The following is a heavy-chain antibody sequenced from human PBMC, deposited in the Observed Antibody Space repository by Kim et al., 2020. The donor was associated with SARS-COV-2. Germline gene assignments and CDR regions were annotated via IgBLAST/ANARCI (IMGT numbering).Heavy chain of an antibody. Sequence: AQKLQGRVTMTTDTSTSTAYMELRSLRSDDTAVYYCARDFDILTGQAFDPWGQGTLVTVSS. D-gene: IGHD3-9*01. CDR3: ARDFDILTGQAFDP. V-gene: IGHV1-18*01. J-gene: IGHJ5*02.